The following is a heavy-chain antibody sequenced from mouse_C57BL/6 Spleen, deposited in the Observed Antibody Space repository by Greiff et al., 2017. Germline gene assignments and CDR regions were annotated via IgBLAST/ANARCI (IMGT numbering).Heavy chain of an antibody. V-gene: IGHV3-6*01. CDR2: ISYDGST. D-gene: IGHD1-1*01. CDR3: ASDRYYYYEVPLAN. CDR1: GYSITSGYY. J-gene: IGHJ3*01. Sequence: EVQLLESGPGLVKPSQSLSLTCSVSGYSITSGYYWYLLRKLQGNQLGWMGYISYDGSTNSHPSLKNRISITRDTSKNQLCLTLNSVTTESTATYYCASDRYYYYEVPLANWGQGTLVTVSA.